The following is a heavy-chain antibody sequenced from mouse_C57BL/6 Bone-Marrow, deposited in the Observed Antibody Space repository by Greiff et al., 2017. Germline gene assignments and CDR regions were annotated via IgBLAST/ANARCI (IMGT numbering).Heavy chain of an antibody. CDR3: ARYTTVVPYYFDY. J-gene: IGHJ2*01. V-gene: IGHV1-81*01. CDR1: GYTFTSYG. CDR2: IYPRSGNT. D-gene: IGHD1-1*01. Sequence: VQLQQSGAELARPGASVKLSCKASGYTFTSYGISWVKQRTGQGLEWIGEIYPRSGNTYYNEKFKGKATLTADKSSSTAYMELRSLTSEDSAVYFCARYTTVVPYYFDYWGKGTTLTVSS.